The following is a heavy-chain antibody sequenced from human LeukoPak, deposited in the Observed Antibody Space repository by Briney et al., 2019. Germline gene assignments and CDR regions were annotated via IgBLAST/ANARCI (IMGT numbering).Heavy chain of an antibody. V-gene: IGHV4-31*03. Sequence: PSETLSLTCNVSGASIGSGGHYWSWIRQHPGKGLEWIGNIYDSGSTYYNPSVKSRVTISVDTSKNHFSLKLTSVTAADTAVYYCAREPHWAFDYWGQGTLVTVSS. CDR3: AREPHWAFDY. D-gene: IGHD7-27*01. J-gene: IGHJ4*02. CDR1: GASIGSGGHY. CDR2: IYDSGST.